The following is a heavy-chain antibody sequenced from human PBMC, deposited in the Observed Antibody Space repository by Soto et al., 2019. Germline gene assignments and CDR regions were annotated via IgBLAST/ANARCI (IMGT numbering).Heavy chain of an antibody. Sequence: GGSLRLSCAASGFPFSSYSMNWVRQAPGKGLEWVSSISSSSDYIYYADSVKGRFAISRDNAKNSVYLQMNSLRAEDTAVYYCARVVYYDSSGLGLWGPGTMVTVSS. CDR1: GFPFSSYS. CDR2: ISSSSDYI. D-gene: IGHD3-22*01. CDR3: ARVVYYDSSGLGL. V-gene: IGHV3-21*01. J-gene: IGHJ3*01.